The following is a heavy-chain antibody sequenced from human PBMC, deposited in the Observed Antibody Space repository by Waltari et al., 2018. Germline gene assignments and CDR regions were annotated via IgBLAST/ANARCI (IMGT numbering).Heavy chain of an antibody. Sequence: QVQLQESGPGLVKPSETLSLTCTVSGYSISSGYYWGWIRQPPGKGLEWIGSIYHRGSTYYNPSLKSRVTISVDTSKNQFSLKLSSVTAADTAVYYCARVGPYCSSTSCHPSYFDYWGQGTLVTVSS. CDR3: ARVGPYCSSTSCHPSYFDY. D-gene: IGHD2-2*01. CDR1: GYSISSGYY. V-gene: IGHV4-38-2*02. CDR2: IYHRGST. J-gene: IGHJ4*02.